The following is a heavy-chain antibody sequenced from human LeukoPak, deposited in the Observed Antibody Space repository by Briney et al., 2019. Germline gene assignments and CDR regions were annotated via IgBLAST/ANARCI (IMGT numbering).Heavy chain of an antibody. D-gene: IGHD6-13*01. Sequence: SETLSLTCAVSGGSISSSNWWNWVRQPPGKGLEWIGEIYHSGSTNYNPSLKSRVTISVDKSKNQFSLKLSSVTAADTAVYYCARATHKAAVYYFDYWGQGTLVTVSS. CDR2: IYHSGST. CDR3: ARATHKAAVYYFDY. V-gene: IGHV4-4*02. J-gene: IGHJ4*02. CDR1: GGSISSSNW.